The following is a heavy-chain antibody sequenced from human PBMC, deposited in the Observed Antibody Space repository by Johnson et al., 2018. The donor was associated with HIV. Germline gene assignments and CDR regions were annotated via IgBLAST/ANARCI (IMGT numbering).Heavy chain of an antibody. Sequence: VQLVESGGVVVRPGGSVRLSCVVEGFTFDDYGMSWVRQAPGKGLEWVSGINWNGVRKGYVDSMKGRFTISRDKAKNSLYLQMNSLRAEDTAVYFCARGWVGSTVTTSACAFDIWGQGTMFTVSS. D-gene: IGHD4-17*01. CDR3: ARGWVGSTVTTSACAFDI. CDR1: GFTFDDYG. J-gene: IGHJ3*02. V-gene: IGHV3-20*04. CDR2: INWNGVRK.